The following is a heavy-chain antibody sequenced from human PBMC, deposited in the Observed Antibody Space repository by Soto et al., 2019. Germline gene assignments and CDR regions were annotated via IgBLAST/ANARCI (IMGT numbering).Heavy chain of an antibody. Sequence: QLLESGGGLVQPGGSLRLSCAASAFPFSTYAMSWVRRAPGKGLEWVSIISVSGGSTYSADPVKGRFTISRDNCKNTLYLQMGSLRADDTAVYYCAKLTKYSSSWHRNYYYYYGMDLWGQGTTVTVS. CDR1: AFPFSTYA. D-gene: IGHD2-2*01. CDR2: ISVSGGST. V-gene: IGHV3-23*01. CDR3: AKLTKYSSSWHRNYYYYYGMDL. J-gene: IGHJ6*02.